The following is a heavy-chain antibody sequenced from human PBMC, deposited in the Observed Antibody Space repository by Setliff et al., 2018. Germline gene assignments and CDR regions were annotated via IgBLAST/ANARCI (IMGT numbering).Heavy chain of an antibody. J-gene: IGHJ3*02. CDR2: IYYSGST. D-gene: IGHD4-17*01. CDR3: ARDPLTTNRRRAFDI. V-gene: IGHV4-31*03. CDR1: GGSISSGRYY. Sequence: KPSETLSLTCTVSGGSISSGRYYWSWIRQHPGKGLEWIGYIYYSGSTYYNPSLKSRVTISVDTSKNQFSLKLSSVTAADTAVYYCARDPLTTNRRRAFDIWGQGTMVTVSS.